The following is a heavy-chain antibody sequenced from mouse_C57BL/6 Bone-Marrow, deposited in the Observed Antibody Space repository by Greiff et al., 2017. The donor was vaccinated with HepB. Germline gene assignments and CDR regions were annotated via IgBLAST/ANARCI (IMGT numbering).Heavy chain of an antibody. CDR1: GFTFSSYA. CDR3: ARDSGAYYSNPYYFDY. Sequence: EVKLMESGGGLVKPGGSLKLSCAASGFTFSSYAMSWVRQTPEKRLEWVATISDGGSYTYYPDKVKGRFTISRDNAKNNLYLQMSQLKSEDTAMYYCARDSGAYYSNPYYFDYWGQGTTLTVSS. J-gene: IGHJ2*01. V-gene: IGHV5-4*01. D-gene: IGHD2-5*01. CDR2: ISDGGSYT.